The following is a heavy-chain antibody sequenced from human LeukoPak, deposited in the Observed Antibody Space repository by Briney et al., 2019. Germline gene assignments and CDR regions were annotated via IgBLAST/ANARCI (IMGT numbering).Heavy chain of an antibody. V-gene: IGHV4-30-4*08. J-gene: IGHJ3*02. CDR1: GGSISSYH. CDR2: IYYTGST. D-gene: IGHD3-16*01. Sequence: KPSETLSLTCTVSGGSISSYHWSWIRQPPGKGLEWIGYIYYTGSTYYNPSLKSRVTISVDTSKNQFSLKLSSVTAADTAVYYCARDPHGGGLGDGFDIWGQGTMVTVSS. CDR3: ARDPHGGGLGDGFDI.